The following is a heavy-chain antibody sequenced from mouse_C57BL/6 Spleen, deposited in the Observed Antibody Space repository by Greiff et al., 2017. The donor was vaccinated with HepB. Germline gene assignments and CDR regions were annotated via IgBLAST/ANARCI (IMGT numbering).Heavy chain of an antibody. V-gene: IGHV1-72*01. CDR1: GYTFTSYW. J-gene: IGHJ1*03. CDR2: IDPNSGGT. Sequence: VQLQQPGAELVKPGASVKLSCKASGYTFTSYWMHWVKQRPGRGLEWIGRIDPNSGGTKYNEKFKSKATLTVDKPSSTAYMRLSSLTSEDSAVDYCARRYGSSYEWYFDVWGTGTTVTVSS. CDR3: ARRYGSSYEWYFDV. D-gene: IGHD1-1*01.